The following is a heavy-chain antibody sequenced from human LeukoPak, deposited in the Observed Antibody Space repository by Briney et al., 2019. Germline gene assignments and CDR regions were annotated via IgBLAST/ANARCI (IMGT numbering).Heavy chain of an antibody. CDR3: ARVFQLPFNYFDP. CDR2: IHSSGTT. Sequence: SETLSLTCTVSGGSISSDNYYWSWIRQPAGKGLEWIGRIHSSGTTNYNPYLKSRVTISVDTSDNRFSLKLTSVIAADTAVYYCARVFQLPFNYFDPWGQGALVTVSS. CDR1: GGSISSDNYY. J-gene: IGHJ5*02. V-gene: IGHV4-61*02.